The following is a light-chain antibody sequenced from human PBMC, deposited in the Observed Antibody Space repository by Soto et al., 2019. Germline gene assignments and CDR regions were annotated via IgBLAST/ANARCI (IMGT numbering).Light chain of an antibody. Sequence: QSALTQPASVSGSPGQSITISCTGTSSDIGGYNYVSWYQQHPGKAPKLMVYEVNNRPSGVSYPFSGSKSGNTASLTITGLQAEDEADYYCSSYTSSSTLVFGGGTKVTVL. J-gene: IGLJ2*01. V-gene: IGLV2-14*01. CDR2: EVN. CDR3: SSYTSSSTLV. CDR1: SSDIGGYNY.